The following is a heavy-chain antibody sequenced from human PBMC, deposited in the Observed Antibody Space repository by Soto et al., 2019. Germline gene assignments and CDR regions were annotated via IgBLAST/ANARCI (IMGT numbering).Heavy chain of an antibody. CDR1: GYTFTSYG. J-gene: IGHJ4*02. V-gene: IGHV1-18*01. D-gene: IGHD3-9*01. CDR3: ARAFPILRYFDWLSLTGFDY. Sequence: ASVKVSCKASGYTFTSYGVSWVRQAPGQGLEWMGWISAYNGNTNYAQKLQGRVTMTTDTSTSTAYMELRSLRSDDTAVYYCARAFPILRYFDWLSLTGFDYWGQGTLVTVSS. CDR2: ISAYNGNT.